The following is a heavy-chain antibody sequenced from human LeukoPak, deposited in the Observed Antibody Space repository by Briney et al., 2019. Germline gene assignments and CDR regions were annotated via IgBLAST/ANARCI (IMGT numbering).Heavy chain of an antibody. J-gene: IGHJ4*02. Sequence: PSETLSLTCAVYGGSFSGYCWSWIRQPPGKGLEWIGEINHSGSTNYNPSLKSRVTISVDTSKNQFSLKLSSVTAADTAAYYCARGSNVGLTYWGQGTLVTVSS. D-gene: IGHD1-26*01. CDR2: INHSGST. V-gene: IGHV4-34*01. CDR1: GGSFSGYC. CDR3: ARGSNVGLTY.